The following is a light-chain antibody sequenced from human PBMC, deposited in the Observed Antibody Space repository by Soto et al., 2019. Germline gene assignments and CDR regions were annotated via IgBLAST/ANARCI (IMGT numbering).Light chain of an antibody. CDR3: QQCGSSST. CDR2: GAS. V-gene: IGKV3-20*01. CDR1: QTFSNSF. Sequence: PGPLSLSPWERAAPSCRASQTFSNSFLSWFQQIPGQAPRLLIYGASMRATGIPDRFSGSGSGTNFTLTISRLEPEDFAVYYCQQCGSSSTFGQGTRLEIK. J-gene: IGKJ5*01.